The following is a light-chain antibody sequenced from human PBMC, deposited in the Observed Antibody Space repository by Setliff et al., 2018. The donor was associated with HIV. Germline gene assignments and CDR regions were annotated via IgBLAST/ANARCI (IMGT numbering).Light chain of an antibody. Sequence: EKVMTQSPATLSVSPGERATLSCRASQSVSNNLAWYQQKPGQAPRLLMYGASTRTTGIPARFSGSGSGTEFTLTISSLQSEDFAVYYCQEYVSSSRTFGQGTKVDIK. CDR2: GAS. J-gene: IGKJ1*01. CDR1: QSVSNN. V-gene: IGKV3-15*01. CDR3: QEYVSSSRT.